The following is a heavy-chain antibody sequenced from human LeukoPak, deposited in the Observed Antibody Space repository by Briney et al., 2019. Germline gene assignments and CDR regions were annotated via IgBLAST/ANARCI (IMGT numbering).Heavy chain of an antibody. CDR3: SRSPFLGYMDV. V-gene: IGHV4-39*07. D-gene: IGHD3-3*01. J-gene: IGHJ6*03. CDR2: IYYTGNT. CDR1: GDSITGYY. Sequence: SETLSLTCTVTGDSITGYYWGWIRQPPGKGLEWIGNIYYTGNTYYNASLKSRVTMPVDTSKNQFSLKLSSVTAVDTAVYYCSRSPFLGYMDVWGKGTTVTVSS.